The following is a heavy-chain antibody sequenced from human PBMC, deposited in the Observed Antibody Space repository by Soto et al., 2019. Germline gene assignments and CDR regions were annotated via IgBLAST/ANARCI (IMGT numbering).Heavy chain of an antibody. CDR2: IKSKTDGGTT. Sequence: EVQLVESGGGLVKPGGSLRLSCAASGFTFSNAWMSWVRQAPGKGLEWVGRIKSKTDGGTTDYAAPVKGRFTISRDDSKNTLYLEMNSLKTEDTAVYYCTTEYRGYDPYFDYWGQGTLVTVSS. CDR1: GFTFSNAW. CDR3: TTEYRGYDPYFDY. V-gene: IGHV3-15*01. J-gene: IGHJ4*02. D-gene: IGHD5-12*01.